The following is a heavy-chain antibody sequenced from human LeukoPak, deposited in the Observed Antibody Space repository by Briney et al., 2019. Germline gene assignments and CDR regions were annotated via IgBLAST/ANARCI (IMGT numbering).Heavy chain of an antibody. J-gene: IGHJ1*01. CDR2: ISYDGSNK. Sequence: PGGSLRLSCAASGFTFSSYGMHWVRQAPGKGLEWVAVISYDGSNKYYADSVKGRFTISRDNSKNTLYLQMNSLRAEDTAVYYCAKDRYSSSWYRYFQHWGQGTLVTVSS. CDR1: GFTFSSYG. D-gene: IGHD6-13*01. V-gene: IGHV3-30*18. CDR3: AKDRYSSSWYRYFQH.